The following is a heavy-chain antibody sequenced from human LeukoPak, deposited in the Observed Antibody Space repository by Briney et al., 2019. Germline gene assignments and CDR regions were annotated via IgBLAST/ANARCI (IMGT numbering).Heavy chain of an antibody. CDR2: IIPIFGTA. D-gene: IGHD2-2*01. CDR3: ARGRYCSRTSCYADVGFDP. Sequence: VASVKVSCKASGGTFSSYAISWVRQAPGQGLEWMGGIIPIFGTANYAQKFQGRVTITADKSTSTAYMELSSLRSEDTAVYYCARGRYCSRTSCYADVGFDPWGQGTLVTVSS. J-gene: IGHJ5*02. CDR1: GGTFSSYA. V-gene: IGHV1-69*06.